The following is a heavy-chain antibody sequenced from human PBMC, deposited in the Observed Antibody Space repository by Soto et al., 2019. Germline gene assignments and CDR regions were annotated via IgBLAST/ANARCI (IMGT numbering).Heavy chain of an antibody. V-gene: IGHV4-4*07. J-gene: IGHJ4*02. Sequence: SETLSLTCTVSGRSMIGYYWSWIRQPAGEGLEWIGRIYTSGTTDFNPSLKGRVTMSVDTSKNQFSLKLTSVTAADTALYYCAREDYYDTGYYVVWGQGTQVTV. D-gene: IGHD3-9*01. CDR1: GRSMIGYY. CDR3: AREDYYDTGYYVV. CDR2: IYTSGTT.